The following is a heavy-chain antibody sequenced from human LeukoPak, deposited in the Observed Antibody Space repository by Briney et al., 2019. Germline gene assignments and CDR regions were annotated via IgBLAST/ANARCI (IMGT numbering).Heavy chain of an antibody. V-gene: IGHV4-30-4*01. CDR1: GGSISSGDYY. J-gene: IGHJ4*02. D-gene: IGHD3-9*01. Sequence: PSQTLSLTCTVSGGSISSGDYYWSWIRQPPGKGLEWIGYIYYSGSTYYNPSLKSRVTISVDTSKNQFSLKLSSVTAADTAVYYCARVSSYDILTGYYNGLDYLGQGTLVTVSS. CDR2: IYYSGST. CDR3: ARVSSYDILTGYYNGLDY.